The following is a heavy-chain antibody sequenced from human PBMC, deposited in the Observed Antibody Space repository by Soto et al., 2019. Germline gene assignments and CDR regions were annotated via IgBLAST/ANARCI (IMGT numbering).Heavy chain of an antibody. CDR3: AKGGYYYDSSGYLTVDYLYYPRAL. V-gene: IGHV3-49*03. D-gene: IGHD3-22*01. J-gene: IGHJ6*02. CDR1: GLTFGDSA. CDR2: IRSKTYGGTT. Sequence: GSLRLSCTSSGLTFGDSAMSWFRQAPGKGLEWVGFIRSKTYGGTTEYAASVKGRFTISRDDSKSIAYLQMNSLKTEETAVYYCAKGGYYYDSSGYLTVDYLYYPRALWGQGTTLPVSS.